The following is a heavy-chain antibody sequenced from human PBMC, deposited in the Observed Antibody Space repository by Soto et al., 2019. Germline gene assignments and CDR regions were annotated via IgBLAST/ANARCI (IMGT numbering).Heavy chain of an antibody. CDR3: AKDRNSYSPSSLSY. D-gene: IGHD6-6*01. V-gene: IGHV3-9*01. CDR1: GFTFPDYA. J-gene: IGHJ4*02. Sequence: EVQLVGSGGGLVQPGRSLRLSCAASGFTFPDYAIHWVRQAPGKGLEWVSGISWSGDSIAYADSVKGRFTVARDNANNSLYLQMDSLRAEDTAFYYCAKDRNSYSPSSLSYWGQGTLVTVSS. CDR2: ISWSGDSI.